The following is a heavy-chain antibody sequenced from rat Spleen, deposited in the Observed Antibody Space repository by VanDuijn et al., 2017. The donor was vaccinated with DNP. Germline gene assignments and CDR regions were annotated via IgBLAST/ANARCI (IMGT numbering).Heavy chain of an antibody. V-gene: IGHV5-7*01. CDR2: ISYDGTRT. J-gene: IGHJ2*01. CDR3: AASLTTVADY. CDR1: GFTFSGYA. D-gene: IGHD1-11*01. Sequence: EVKLVESGGGLVQPGRSLKLSCAASGFTFSGYAMAWVRQAPKKGLEWVTTISYDGTRTFYRDSVKGRFTISRDDAKSTLYLQMDSLRSEDTATYYCAASLTTVADYWGQGVMVTVSS.